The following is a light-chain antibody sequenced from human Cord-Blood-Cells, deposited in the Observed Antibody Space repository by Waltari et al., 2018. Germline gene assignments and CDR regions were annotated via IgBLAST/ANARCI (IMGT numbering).Light chain of an antibody. CDR1: QSVSSY. CDR2: DAS. V-gene: IGKV3-11*01. CDR3: QQRSNWPPRWT. Sequence: MVLTQSPATLSLSPGERATLSCRASQSVSSYLAWYQQKPGQAPRLLIYDASNRATGIPARFSGSGSGTDFTLTISSLEPEDFAVYYCQQRSNWPPRWTFGQGTKVEIK. J-gene: IGKJ1*01.